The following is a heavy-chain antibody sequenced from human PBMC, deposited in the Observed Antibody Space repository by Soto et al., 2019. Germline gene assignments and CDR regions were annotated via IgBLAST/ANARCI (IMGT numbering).Heavy chain of an antibody. J-gene: IGHJ6*03. CDR3: ARRGVTGYYYYYMDV. CDR1: GYTSTKYG. Sequence: ASVKVSCKASGYTSTKYGMHWVRQATGQRLEWMGWMNPNSGNTGYAQKFQGRVTMTRNTSTSTAYMELSSLRSEDTAVYYCARRGVTGYYYYYMDVWGKGTTVTVSS. CDR2: MNPNSGNT. V-gene: IGHV1-8*01. D-gene: IGHD3-10*01.